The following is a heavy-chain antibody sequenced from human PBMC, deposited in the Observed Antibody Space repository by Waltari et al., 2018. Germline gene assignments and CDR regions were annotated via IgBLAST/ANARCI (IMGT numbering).Heavy chain of an antibody. Sequence: QVQLQESGPGLVKPSETLSLTCAVSGYSISSGYYWGWIRQPPGKGLEWIGSIYHSGSTYYNPSLKSRVTISVDTSKNQFSLKLSSVTAADTAVYYCARHKYYYDSSGYPPRDWFDPWGQGTLVTVSS. V-gene: IGHV4-38-2*01. CDR3: ARHKYYYDSSGYPPRDWFDP. CDR1: GYSISSGYY. D-gene: IGHD3-22*01. J-gene: IGHJ5*02. CDR2: IYHSGST.